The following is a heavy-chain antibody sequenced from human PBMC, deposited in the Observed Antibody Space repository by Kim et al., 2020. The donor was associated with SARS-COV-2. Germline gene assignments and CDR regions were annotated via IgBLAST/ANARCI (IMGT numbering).Heavy chain of an antibody. CDR1: GFTFSSYG. Sequence: GGSLRLSCAASGFTFSSYGMHWVRQAPGKGLEWVAVIWYDGSNKYYADSVKGRFTISRDNSKNTLYLQMNSLRAEDTAVYYCAEGGRRGYSYGLSGGYWGQGTLVTVSS. J-gene: IGHJ4*02. V-gene: IGHV3-33*06. CDR2: IWYDGSNK. CDR3: AEGGRRGYSYGLSGGY. D-gene: IGHD5-18*01.